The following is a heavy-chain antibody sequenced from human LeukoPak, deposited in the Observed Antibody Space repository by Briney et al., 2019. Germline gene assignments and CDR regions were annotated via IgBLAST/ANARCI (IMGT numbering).Heavy chain of an antibody. CDR2: TKRDGSEK. D-gene: IGHD3-22*01. J-gene: IGHJ3*02. CDR3: ARRKSRGYKADAFDI. Sequence: PGGSLRLSCAASGFTFSSHWMSWVRQAPGKGREWVANTKRDGSEKYYVDSVKGRFTISRDNARNSLYLQMNSLRAEDTAVYYCARRKSRGYKADAFDIWGQGTMVTVSS. V-gene: IGHV3-7*01. CDR1: GFTFSSHW.